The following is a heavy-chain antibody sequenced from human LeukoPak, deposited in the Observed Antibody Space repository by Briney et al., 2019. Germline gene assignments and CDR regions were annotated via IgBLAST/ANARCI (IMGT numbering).Heavy chain of an antibody. CDR3: ARDTMLGMGNP. D-gene: IGHD3-10*02. V-gene: IGHV3-74*01. CDR2: INSDGSTT. CDR1: GFTFSSYW. J-gene: IGHJ5*02. Sequence: GGSLRLSCAASGFTFSSYWMHWVRHAPGKGLVWVSRINSDGSTTIYADSVKGRFTISRDNAKNTLYLQMNSLRAEDTAVYYCARDTMLGMGNPWGQGTLVTVSS.